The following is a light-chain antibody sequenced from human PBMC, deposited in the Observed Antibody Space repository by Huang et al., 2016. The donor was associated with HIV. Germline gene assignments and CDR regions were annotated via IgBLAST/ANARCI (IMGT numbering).Light chain of an antibody. Sequence: EIVMTQSPATLSVSPGERATLSCRASQSVSSNLAWYQQKPGQAPRLPIYGASTRATVIPARFSGSGSGTEFTLTISSLQSEDFAVYYCQQYNNWPRTFGQGTKVEIK. V-gene: IGKV3-15*01. CDR1: QSVSSN. CDR3: QQYNNWPRT. CDR2: GAS. J-gene: IGKJ1*01.